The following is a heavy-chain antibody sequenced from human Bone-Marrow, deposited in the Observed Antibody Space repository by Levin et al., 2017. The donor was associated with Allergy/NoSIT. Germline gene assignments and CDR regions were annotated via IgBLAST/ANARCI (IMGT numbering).Heavy chain of an antibody. J-gene: IGHJ4*02. CDR2: IYYSGST. CDR1: GGSISSGGYY. V-gene: IGHV4-31*03. CDR3: ARGKESSGSYMGDYFDY. Sequence: SQTLSLTCTVSGGSISSGGYYWSWIRQHQGKGLEWIGYIYYSGSTYYNPSLKSRVSISVDTSKNQFSLKLSSVTAADTAVYYCARGKESSGSYMGDYFDYWGQGTLVTVSS. D-gene: IGHD3-10*01.